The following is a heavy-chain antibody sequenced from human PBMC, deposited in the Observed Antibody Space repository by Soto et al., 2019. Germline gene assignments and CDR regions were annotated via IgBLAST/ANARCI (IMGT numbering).Heavy chain of an antibody. Sequence: EVQLLESGGGLVQPGGSLRLSCTVSGFTFSSYAMTWVRQAPGKGLEWVSAICGTGGGTYYADSVKGRFTISRDNSKNTLYLQLDSLRVEDTALYYCAKEREWFGEFTYYYYGMNVWGQGTTVTVSS. CDR1: GFTFSSYA. CDR3: AKEREWFGEFTYYYYGMNV. CDR2: ICGTGGGT. V-gene: IGHV3-23*01. D-gene: IGHD3-10*01. J-gene: IGHJ6*02.